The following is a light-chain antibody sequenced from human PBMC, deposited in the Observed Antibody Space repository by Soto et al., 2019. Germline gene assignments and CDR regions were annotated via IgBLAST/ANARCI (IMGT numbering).Light chain of an antibody. Sequence: DIQMTQSPSSLSASVGDRVTITCRASQGISSWLAWYQQKQGKAHKLLIYAASSLQSGVPSRSSGSGSGTDLTITISSLQPEDFETYYCQQVNSFPLTFGGGTKVDIK. J-gene: IGKJ4*01. CDR3: QQVNSFPLT. CDR1: QGISSW. V-gene: IGKV1-12*01. CDR2: AAS.